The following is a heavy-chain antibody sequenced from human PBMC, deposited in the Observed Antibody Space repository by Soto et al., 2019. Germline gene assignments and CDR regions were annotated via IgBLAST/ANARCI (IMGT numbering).Heavy chain of an antibody. V-gene: IGHV4-59*01. CDR1: GGSISSYY. J-gene: IGHJ4*02. CDR3: ARVAPMITFGGVIVRPFDY. Sequence: PSETLSLTCTVSGGSISSYYWSWIRQPPGKGLEWIGYIYYSGSTNYNPSLKSRVTISVDTSKNQFSLKLSSVTAADTAVYYCARVAPMITFGGVIVRPFDYWGQGTLVTVS. CDR2: IYYSGST. D-gene: IGHD3-16*02.